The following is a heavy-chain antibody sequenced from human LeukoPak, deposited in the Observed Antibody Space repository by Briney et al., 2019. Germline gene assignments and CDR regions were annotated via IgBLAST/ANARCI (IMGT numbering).Heavy chain of an antibody. J-gene: IGHJ5*02. CDR1: GYTFTAYY. CDR3: GRDLVSRQEVDQP. D-gene: IGHD6-13*01. CDR2: VNPNTGGT. V-gene: IGHV1-2*02. Sequence: ASVKVSCKASGYTFTAYYIHWVRQAPGQGLEWMGWVNPNTGGTYYAQKFQDRVTMTRDASIGTAYMELSRLRSDDTAVYYCGRDLVSRQEVDQPWGQGTLVTVSS.